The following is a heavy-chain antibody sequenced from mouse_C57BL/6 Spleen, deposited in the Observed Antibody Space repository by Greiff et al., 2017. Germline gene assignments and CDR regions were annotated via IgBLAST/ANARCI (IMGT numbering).Heavy chain of an antibody. Sequence: QVQLQQPGAELVKPGASVKLSCKASGYTFTSYWMHWVKQRPGQGLEWIGMIHPNSGSTNYNEKFKSKATLTVDKSSSTAYMQLSSLTSEDSAVYYCANYYGSSPSYYDAMDYWGQGTSVTVSS. V-gene: IGHV1-64*01. D-gene: IGHD1-1*01. CDR3: ANYYGSSPSYYDAMDY. J-gene: IGHJ4*01. CDR2: IHPNSGST. CDR1: GYTFTSYW.